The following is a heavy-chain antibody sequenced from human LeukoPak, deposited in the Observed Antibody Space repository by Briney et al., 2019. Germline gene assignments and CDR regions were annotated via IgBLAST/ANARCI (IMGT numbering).Heavy chain of an antibody. CDR3: ARALGYDFWSGLYYYYGMDV. V-gene: IGHV1-18*01. Sequence: ASVKVSCKTSGYTFTSYGISWVRQAPGHGLEWMGWISAYNGNTNYAQKLQGRVTMTTDTSTSTAYMELRSLRSDDTAVYYCARALGYDFWSGLYYYYGMDVWGQGTTVTVSS. J-gene: IGHJ6*02. CDR1: GYTFTSYG. D-gene: IGHD3-3*01. CDR2: ISAYNGNT.